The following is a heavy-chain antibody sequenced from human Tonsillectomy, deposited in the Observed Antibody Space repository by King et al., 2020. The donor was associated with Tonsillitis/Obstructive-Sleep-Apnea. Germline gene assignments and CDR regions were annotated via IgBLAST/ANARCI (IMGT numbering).Heavy chain of an antibody. CDR1: GFTFDDYA. V-gene: IGHV3-9*01. J-gene: IGHJ6*03. CDR3: AKDGVPCTDYYYYYYMDV. CDR2: ISWNSGSI. Sequence: GQLVQSGGGLVQPGRSLRLSCAASGFTFDDYAMHWVRQAPGKGLEWVSGISWNSGSIGYADPVKGRFTLSRDNAKNSLYLQMKSLRAEDTALYYCAKDGVPCTDYYYYYYMDVWGKGTTVTVSS.